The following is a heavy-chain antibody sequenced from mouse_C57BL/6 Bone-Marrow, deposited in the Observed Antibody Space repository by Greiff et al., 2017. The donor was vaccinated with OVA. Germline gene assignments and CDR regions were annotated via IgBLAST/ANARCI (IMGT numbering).Heavy chain of an antibody. D-gene: IGHD2-5*01. Sequence: VKLMESGAELVRPGASVTLSCKASGYTFTDYEMHWVKQTPVHGLEWIGAIGPETGGTAYNQKFKGKAILTADKSSSTAYMELRSLTSEDSAVYYCTVYSNYDYAMDYWGQGTSVTVSS. CDR2: IGPETGGT. V-gene: IGHV1-15*01. J-gene: IGHJ4*01. CDR3: TVYSNYDYAMDY. CDR1: GYTFTDYE.